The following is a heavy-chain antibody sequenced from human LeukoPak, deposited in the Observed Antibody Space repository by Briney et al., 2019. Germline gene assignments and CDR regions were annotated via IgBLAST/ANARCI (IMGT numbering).Heavy chain of an antibody. CDR3: ARETRLGEGFDY. CDR1: GFTFSSYS. CDR2: ISSSSSYI. V-gene: IGHV3-21*01. J-gene: IGHJ4*02. Sequence: GGSLRLSCAASGFTFSSYSMNWVRQAPGKGLEWVSSISSSSSYIYYADSVKGRFTISRDNAKNSLYLQMNSLRAEDTAVYYCARETRLGEGFDYWGQGTLVIVSS. D-gene: IGHD3-10*01.